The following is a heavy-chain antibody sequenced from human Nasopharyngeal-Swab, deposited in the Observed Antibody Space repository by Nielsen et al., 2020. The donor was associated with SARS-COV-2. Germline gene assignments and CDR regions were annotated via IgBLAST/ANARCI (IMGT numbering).Heavy chain of an antibody. D-gene: IGHD7-27*01. CDR2: INSDGSST. CDR3: ARRAGDGEGDY. V-gene: IGHV3-74*01. CDR1: GFTFSSYW. J-gene: IGHJ4*02. Sequence: GESLKISCAASGFTFSSYWMHWVRQAPGKGLVWVSRINSDGSSTSYADSVKGRFTISRDNAKNTLYLQMNSLRAEDTAVYYCARRAGDGEGDYWGQGTLVTVSS.